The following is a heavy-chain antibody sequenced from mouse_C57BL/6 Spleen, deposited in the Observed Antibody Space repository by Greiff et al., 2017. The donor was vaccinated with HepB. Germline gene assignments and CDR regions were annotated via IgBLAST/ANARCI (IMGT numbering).Heavy chain of an antibody. Sequence: QVQLKQSGAELVRPGASVTLSCKASGYTFTDYEMHWVKQTPVHGLEWIGAIDPETGGTAYNQKFKGKAILTADKSSSTAYMELRSLTSEDSAVYYCTNFYGSSPYWGQGTTLTVSS. J-gene: IGHJ2*01. CDR2: IDPETGGT. D-gene: IGHD1-1*01. CDR3: TNFYGSSPY. V-gene: IGHV1-15*01. CDR1: GYTFTDYE.